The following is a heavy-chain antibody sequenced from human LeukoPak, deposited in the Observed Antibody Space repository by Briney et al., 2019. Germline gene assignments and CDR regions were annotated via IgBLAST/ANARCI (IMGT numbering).Heavy chain of an antibody. J-gene: IGHJ4*02. Sequence: SETLSLTCTVSGGSISSGDYYWSWIRQHPGKGLEWIGYTYYSGSTYYNPSLKSRVTISVDTSKNQFSLKLSSVTAADTAVYYCARVGGTGDYFDYWGQGTLVTVSS. CDR3: ARVGGTGDYFDY. CDR2: TYYSGST. V-gene: IGHV4-31*03. D-gene: IGHD3/OR15-3a*01. CDR1: GGSISSGDYY.